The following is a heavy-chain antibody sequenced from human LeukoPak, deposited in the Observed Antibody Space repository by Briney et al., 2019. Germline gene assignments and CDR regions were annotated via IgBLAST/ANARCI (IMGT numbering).Heavy chain of an antibody. J-gene: IGHJ4*02. Sequence: ASVKVSCKASGYTFTSYAMHWVRQAPGQRLEWMGWINAGNGNTKYSQKFQGRVTITRDTSTSTAYMELSSLRSEDTAVYYCARGPSYYYDSSGYFDYWGQGTLVTVSS. D-gene: IGHD3-22*01. V-gene: IGHV1-3*01. CDR1: GYTFTSYA. CDR2: INAGNGNT. CDR3: ARGPSYYYDSSGYFDY.